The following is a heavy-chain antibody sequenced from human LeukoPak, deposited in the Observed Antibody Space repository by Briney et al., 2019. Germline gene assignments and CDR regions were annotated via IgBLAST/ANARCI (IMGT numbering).Heavy chain of an antibody. J-gene: IGHJ3*02. CDR2: IKQDGSEK. Sequence: GGSLRLSCAASGFTFSSYWMSWVRQAPGKGLEWVANIKQDGSEKYYVDSVKGRFTISRDNAKNSQYLQMNSLSAEDTAVYFCAREGGLGYIVVVPAALDIWGQGTMVTVSS. V-gene: IGHV3-7*01. CDR3: AREGGLGYIVVVPAALDI. CDR1: GFTFSSYW. D-gene: IGHD2-2*01.